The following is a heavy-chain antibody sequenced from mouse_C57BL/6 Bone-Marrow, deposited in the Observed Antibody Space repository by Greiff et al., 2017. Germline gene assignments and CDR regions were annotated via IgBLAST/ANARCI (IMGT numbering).Heavy chain of an antibody. D-gene: IGHD3-2*02. V-gene: IGHV1-72*01. CDR3: AGSESGQATWAWFAY. CDR1: GYTFPSYW. CDR2: IDPNSGGT. Sequence: QVQLQQSGAELVKPGASVKLSCKASGYTFPSYWMHWVKQRPGRGLEWIGRIDPNSGGTKYNEKFKSKATLTVDKPSSTAYMQRSSLTSEDSAVYYGAGSESGQATWAWFAYWGQGTLVTVSA. J-gene: IGHJ3*01.